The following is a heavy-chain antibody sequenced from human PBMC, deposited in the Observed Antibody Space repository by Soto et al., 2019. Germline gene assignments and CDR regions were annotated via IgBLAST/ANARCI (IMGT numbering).Heavy chain of an antibody. CDR1: GGSISSSSYY. CDR2: TYYSGST. CDR3: ASLGYCVSTSCYDGDYYYYDMDV. J-gene: IGHJ6*02. Sequence: SETLSLTCTVSGGSISSSSYYWGWIRQPPGKGLEWIGSTYYSGSTYYNPSLKSRVTISVDTSKNQFSLKLSSVTAADTAVYYCASLGYCVSTSCYDGDYYYYDMDVWGQGTTVTVSS. D-gene: IGHD2-2*01. V-gene: IGHV4-39*01.